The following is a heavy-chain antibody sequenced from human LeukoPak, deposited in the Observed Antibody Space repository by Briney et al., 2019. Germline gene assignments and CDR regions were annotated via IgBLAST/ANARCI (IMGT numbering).Heavy chain of an antibody. Sequence: PSGTLSLTCTVSGDSISSYYRSWIRQPPGKGLEWIGYIYTSGGTNYIPSLKGRVTISIDTSKNQFSLKLSSVTAADSAVYYCARLTRLSTSPDRYYLDYWGQGTLVTVSS. D-gene: IGHD6-6*01. CDR3: ARLTRLSTSPDRYYLDY. CDR2: IYTSGGT. J-gene: IGHJ4*02. CDR1: GDSISSYY. V-gene: IGHV4-4*09.